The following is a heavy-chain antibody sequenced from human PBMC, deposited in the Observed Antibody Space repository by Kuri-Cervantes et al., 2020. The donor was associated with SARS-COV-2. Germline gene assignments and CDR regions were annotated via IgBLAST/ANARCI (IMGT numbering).Heavy chain of an antibody. V-gene: IGHV3-30*01. D-gene: IGHD4-23*01. CDR3: ARALYGGRTDYYYGMDV. J-gene: IGHJ6*02. CDR2: ISYDGSNK. Sequence: GESLKISCAASGFIASSNYMSWVRQAPGKGLEWVAVISYDGSNKYYADSVKGRFTISRDNSKNTLYLQMNSLRAEDTAVYYCARALYGGRTDYYYGMDVWGQGTTVTVSS. CDR1: GFIASSNY.